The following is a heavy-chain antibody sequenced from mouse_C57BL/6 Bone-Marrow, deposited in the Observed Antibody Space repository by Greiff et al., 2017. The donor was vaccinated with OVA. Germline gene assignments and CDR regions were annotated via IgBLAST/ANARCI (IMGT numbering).Heavy chain of an antibody. V-gene: IGHV1-64*01. D-gene: IGHD1-3*01. J-gene: IGHJ4*01. Sequence: QVQLQQPGAELVKPGASVKLSCKASGYTFTSYWMHWVKQRPGQGLEWIGMIHPNSGSTNYNEKFKSKATLTVDKSSSTAYMQLSSLTSEDSAVYYCAREGVYSYYARDYWGQGTSVTVSS. CDR1: GYTFTSYW. CDR3: AREGVYSYYARDY. CDR2: IHPNSGST.